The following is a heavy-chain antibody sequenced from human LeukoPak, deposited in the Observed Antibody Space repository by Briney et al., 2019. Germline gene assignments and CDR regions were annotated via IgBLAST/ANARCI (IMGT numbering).Heavy chain of an antibody. CDR2: IYYSGST. Sequence: SQTLSLTCTVSGGSISSGGYYWSWIRQHPGKGLEWIGYIYYSGSTYYNPSLKSRVTISVDTSKNQFSLKLSSVTAADTAVYYCARAGGVNAYCGGDCFDYWGQGTLVTVSS. CDR1: GGSISSGGYY. D-gene: IGHD2-21*01. J-gene: IGHJ4*02. V-gene: IGHV4-31*03. CDR3: ARAGGVNAYCGGDCFDY.